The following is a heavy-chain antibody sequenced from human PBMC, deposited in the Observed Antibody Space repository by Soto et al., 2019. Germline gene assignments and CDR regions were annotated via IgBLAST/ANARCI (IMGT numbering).Heavy chain of an antibody. Sequence: EVQLVESGGGSVQPGRSLRLSCAASGFSVDDYGMHWVRQGPGKGLEWVSGVRWNSGDIYYADSVKGRFTISRDNAKRSLYLQMNSLRTEDTALYYCAKDNDLDRDGPFDYWGQGILVTVSS. CDR1: GFSVDDYG. CDR2: VRWNSGDI. J-gene: IGHJ4*02. CDR3: AKDNDLDRDGPFDY. D-gene: IGHD2-2*03. V-gene: IGHV3-9*01.